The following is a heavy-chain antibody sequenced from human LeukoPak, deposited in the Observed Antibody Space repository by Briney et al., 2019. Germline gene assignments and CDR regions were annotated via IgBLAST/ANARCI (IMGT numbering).Heavy chain of an antibody. CDR3: ATSFYDYDAFDI. V-gene: IGHV4-4*02. CDR1: GGSISSSNW. J-gene: IGHJ3*02. CDR2: IYHSGST. Sequence: SETLSLTCAVSGGSISSSNWWSWVRQPPGKGLEWIGEIYHSGSTNYNPSLKSRVTISVDTSKNQFSLKLSSVTAADTAVYYCATSFYDYDAFDIGGQGTMVTV. D-gene: IGHD2/OR15-2a*01.